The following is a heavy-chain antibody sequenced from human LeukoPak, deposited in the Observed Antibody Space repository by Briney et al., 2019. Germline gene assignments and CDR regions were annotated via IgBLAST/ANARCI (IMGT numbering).Heavy chain of an antibody. D-gene: IGHD3-22*01. V-gene: IGHV1-69*13. CDR3: ARVPEGDSSGSEYFQH. CDR1: GGTFSSYA. Sequence: GASVKVSCKASGGTFSSYAISWVRQAPGQGLEWMGGVIPIFGTANYAQKFQGRVTITADESTSTAYMELSSLRSEDTAVYYCARVPEGDSSGSEYFQHWGQGTLVTVSS. J-gene: IGHJ1*01. CDR2: VIPIFGTA.